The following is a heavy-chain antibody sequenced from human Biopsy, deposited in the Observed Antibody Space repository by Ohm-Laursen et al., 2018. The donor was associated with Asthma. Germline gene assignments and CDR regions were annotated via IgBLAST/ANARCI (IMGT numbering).Heavy chain of an antibody. Sequence: GSLRLSCTASGFAFNNSSMTWVRQAPGKGLEWVSSISASGVRTFYADSVKGRFTVSRDSSRNTLHLQLSTLRVEDTAVYFCAKITTDRQKANNWFDPWGQGTLVTVSS. D-gene: IGHD3-22*01. CDR3: AKITTDRQKANNWFDP. J-gene: IGHJ5*02. CDR1: GFAFNNSS. V-gene: IGHV3-23*01. CDR2: ISASGVRT.